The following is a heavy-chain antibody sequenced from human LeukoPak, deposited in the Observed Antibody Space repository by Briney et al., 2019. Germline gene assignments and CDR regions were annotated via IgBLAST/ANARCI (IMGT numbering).Heavy chain of an antibody. J-gene: IGHJ5*02. CDR3: ARKGSCSGGLCYYWFDL. Sequence: PGGSLRLSCAASGFTFSSYSMNWVRQAPGKGLEWVSYISSSSSTIYYADSVKGRFTISRDNARNSLYLQMNSLRDEDTAVYYCARKGSCSGGLCYYWFDLWGQGTLVTVSS. CDR2: ISSSSSTI. D-gene: IGHD2-15*01. V-gene: IGHV3-48*02. CDR1: GFTFSSYS.